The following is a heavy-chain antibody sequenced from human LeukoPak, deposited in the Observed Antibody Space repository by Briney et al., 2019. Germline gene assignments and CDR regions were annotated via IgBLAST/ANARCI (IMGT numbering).Heavy chain of an antibody. CDR2: IYYCGST. CDR3: ARFAPGGYSYGYHYYFDY. D-gene: IGHD5-18*01. Sequence: SETLSLTCTVSGGSISSYYWSWIRQPPGKGLEWIGYIYYCGSTNYNPSLKSRVTISVDTSKNQFSLKLSSVTAADTAVYYCARFAPGGYSYGYHYYFDYWGQGTLVTVSS. J-gene: IGHJ4*02. V-gene: IGHV4-59*01. CDR1: GGSISSYY.